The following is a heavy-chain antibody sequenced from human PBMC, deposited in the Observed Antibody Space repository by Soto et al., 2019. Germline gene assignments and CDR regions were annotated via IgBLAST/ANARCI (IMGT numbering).Heavy chain of an antibody. D-gene: IGHD1-20*01. V-gene: IGHV3-23*01. CDR3: AKAKNDYNWDNRPPFAY. CDR1: GFTLRSYA. CDR2: ISANDVGT. Sequence: LRLSCEASGFTLRSYAMTWIRQAPGKGLEWVSLISANDVGTYYAESVKTRFTISTDQSRNTVYLQMDSLRADDTAIYYCAKAKNDYNWDNRPPFAYWGQGTLVTVSS. J-gene: IGHJ4*02.